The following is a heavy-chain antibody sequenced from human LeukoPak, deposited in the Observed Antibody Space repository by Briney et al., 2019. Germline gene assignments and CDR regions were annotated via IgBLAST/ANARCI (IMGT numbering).Heavy chain of an antibody. CDR2: ISSSSSYI. CDR1: GFTFSSYS. D-gene: IGHD5-18*01. J-gene: IGHJ4*02. V-gene: IGHV3-21*01. Sequence: GGSLRLSCAASGFTFSSYSMNWVRQAPGKGLEWVSSISSSSSYIYYADSVEGRFTISRDNAKNSLYLQMNSLRAEDTAVYYCARLPVDTAMVLHWGQGTLVTVSS. CDR3: ARLPVDTAMVLH.